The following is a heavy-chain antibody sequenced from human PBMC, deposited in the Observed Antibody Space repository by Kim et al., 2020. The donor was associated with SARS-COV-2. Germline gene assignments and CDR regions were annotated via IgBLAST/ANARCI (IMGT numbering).Heavy chain of an antibody. CDR2: DGST. Sequence: DGSTSYIDSVKGRFTICRDNSKNTVYLQMKNVRAEDTALYFCARGVTYWGQGTLVTVSP. D-gene: IGHD2-21*02. CDR3: ARGVTY. V-gene: IGHV3-23*01. J-gene: IGHJ4*02.